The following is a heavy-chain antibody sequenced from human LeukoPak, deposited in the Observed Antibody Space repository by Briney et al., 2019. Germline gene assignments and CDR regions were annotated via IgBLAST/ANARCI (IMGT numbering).Heavy chain of an antibody. CDR1: GFTFTDFY. J-gene: IGHJ6*02. CDR3: ARDGGYCSSTSCYPGTYYYYGMDV. Sequence: PGGSLRLSCAASGFTFTDFYMSWIRQAPGKGLEWVSYISSSGTTIYYADSVMGRFTISRDNAKNSLYLQMNSLRAEDTAVYYCARDGGYCSSTSCYPGTYYYYGMDVWGQGTTVTVSS. V-gene: IGHV3-11*04. D-gene: IGHD2-2*01. CDR2: ISSSGTTI.